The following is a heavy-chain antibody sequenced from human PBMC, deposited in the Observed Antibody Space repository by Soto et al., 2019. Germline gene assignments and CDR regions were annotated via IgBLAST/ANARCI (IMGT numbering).Heavy chain of an antibody. J-gene: IGHJ3*02. CDR3: ASTNGDYVPPAFDI. V-gene: IGHV1-18*01. D-gene: IGHD4-17*01. Sequence: ASVKVSCKASGYTFTSYGISWVRQAPGQGLEWMGWISPNLGKTNYAQKLQGRVTITAETSTSTAYMELSSLRSEATAVYYCASTNGDYVPPAFDIWGQGTMVTVSS. CDR1: GYTFTSYG. CDR2: ISPNLGKT.